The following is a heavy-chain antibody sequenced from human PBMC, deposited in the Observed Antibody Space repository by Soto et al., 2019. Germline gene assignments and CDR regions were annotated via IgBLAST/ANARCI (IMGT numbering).Heavy chain of an antibody. CDR2: MNPNSGNT. Sequence: ASAEVSCKASGYTFTSYDINWVRQATGQGLEWMGWMNPNSGNTGYAQKFQGRVTMTRNTSISTAYMELSSLRSEDTAVYYCARKYCSGGSCYGVPYADYYYYMDVWGKGTTVTVSS. J-gene: IGHJ6*03. CDR3: ARKYCSGGSCYGVPYADYYYYMDV. V-gene: IGHV1-8*01. D-gene: IGHD2-15*01. CDR1: GYTFTSYD.